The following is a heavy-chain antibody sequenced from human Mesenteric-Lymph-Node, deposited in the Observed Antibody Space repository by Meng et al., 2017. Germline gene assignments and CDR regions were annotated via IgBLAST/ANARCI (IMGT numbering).Heavy chain of an antibody. CDR1: GGSISSSSYY. V-gene: IGHV4-39*01. J-gene: IGHJ4*02. CDR2: IYYSGST. CDR3: ARIAVAGTFDY. Sequence: LQLQESGPGLVKPSETLSPTCTVSGGSISSSSYYWGWIRQPPGKGLEWIGSIYYSGSTYYNPSLKSRVTISVDTSKNQFSLKLSSVTAADTAVYYCARIAVAGTFDYWGQGTLVTVSS. D-gene: IGHD6-19*01.